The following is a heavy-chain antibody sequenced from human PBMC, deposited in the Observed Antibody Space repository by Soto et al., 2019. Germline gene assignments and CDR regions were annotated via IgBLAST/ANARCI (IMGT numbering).Heavy chain of an antibody. CDR1: VGSISSYY. D-gene: IGHD6-19*01. J-gene: IGHJ5*02. Sequence: PSETLSLTCAVSVGSISSYYWSWIRQPAGKGLEWIGRIYTSGSTNYNPSLKSRVTMSVDTSKNQFSLKLSSVTAADTAVYYCARNGYSSGWFTHNWFDPWGQGTLVTVSS. CDR3: ARNGYSSGWFTHNWFDP. CDR2: IYTSGST. V-gene: IGHV4-4*07.